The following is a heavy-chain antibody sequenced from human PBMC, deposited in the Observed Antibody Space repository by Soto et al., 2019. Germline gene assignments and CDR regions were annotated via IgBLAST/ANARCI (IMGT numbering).Heavy chain of an antibody. V-gene: IGHV4-59*01. D-gene: IGHD4-4*01. J-gene: IGHJ4*02. CDR2: IDYSGNT. Sequence: QVQLQESGPGLVKPSETLSLTCTVSGGSISNYYWNWIRQTPGKGLEWIGYIDYSGNTNYNPSLKTRGTISVDTSNSQVSLNVISVTAADSAVYYCRGSRPSLQEFDYWGQGTLVTVSS. CDR1: GGSISNYY. CDR3: RGSRPSLQEFDY.